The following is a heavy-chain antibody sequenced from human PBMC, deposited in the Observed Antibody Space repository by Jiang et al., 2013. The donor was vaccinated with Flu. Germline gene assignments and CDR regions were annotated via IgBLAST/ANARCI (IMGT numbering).Heavy chain of an antibody. V-gene: IGHV3-30-3*01. Sequence: VQLLESGGGVVQPGRSLRLSCAASGFTFSSYAMHWVRQAPGKGLEWVALISYDGSNKYYADSVKGRFTISRDNSKNTLYLQMNSLRAEDTAVYYCARDRREQWLPLGRVNWFDPWGQGTLVTVSS. CDR1: GFTFSSYA. J-gene: IGHJ5*02. CDR3: ARDRREQWLPLGRVNWFDP. D-gene: IGHD6-19*01. CDR2: ISYDGSNK.